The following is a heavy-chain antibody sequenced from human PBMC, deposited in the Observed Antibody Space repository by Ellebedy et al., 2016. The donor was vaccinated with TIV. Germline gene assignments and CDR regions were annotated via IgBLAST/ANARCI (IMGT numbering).Heavy chain of an antibody. CDR1: GFIFSNSG. J-gene: IGHJ4*02. V-gene: IGHV3-48*02. Sequence: GGSLRLSCAASGFIFSNSGMNWVRQAPGKGLEWLSYISTSGGTVFYADSVKGRLTISRDNGKNSLYLQINSLTDEDTAVYYCARGTIWQQFDSWGQGTLVTVSS. CDR2: ISTSGGTV. D-gene: IGHD1-14*01. CDR3: ARGTIWQQFDS.